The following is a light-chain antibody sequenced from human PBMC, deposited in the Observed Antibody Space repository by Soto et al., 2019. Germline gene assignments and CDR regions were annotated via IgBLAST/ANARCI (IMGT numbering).Light chain of an antibody. CDR3: QKYNSAPWT. CDR1: QDITNY. V-gene: IGKV1-27*01. Sequence: DIQMTQSPSSLSASVGDRVTITCRASQDITNYLAWYQQKPGKVPKLLIYAAPALQSGVPSRFSGSGSGTDFTLTITSLQPEDVATYYCQKYNSAPWTFGQGTKVDIK. J-gene: IGKJ1*01. CDR2: AAP.